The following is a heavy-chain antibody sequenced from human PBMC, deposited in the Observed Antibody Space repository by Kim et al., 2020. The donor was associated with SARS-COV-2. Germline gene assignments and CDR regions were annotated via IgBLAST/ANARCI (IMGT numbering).Heavy chain of an antibody. Sequence: GGSLRLSCAASGFTFSNYWMTWVRQAPGKGLEWVANIRQEGTEKNYADSVKGRFTVSRDDAKDSLYLQMNSLRVEDTAVYFCARDPARGIPRAFDYWGLGSLVTVSS. J-gene: IGHJ4*02. CDR1: GFTFSNYW. V-gene: IGHV3-7*01. D-gene: IGHD1-26*01. CDR3: ARDPARGIPRAFDY. CDR2: IRQEGTEK.